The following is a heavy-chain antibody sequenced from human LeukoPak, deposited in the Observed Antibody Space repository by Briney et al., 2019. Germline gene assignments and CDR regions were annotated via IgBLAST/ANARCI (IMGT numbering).Heavy chain of an antibody. Sequence: GGSLRLSCAASGFTFSSYSMNWVRQAPGKGLEWVSSISSSSSYIYYADSVKGRFTISRDNAKNSLYLQMNSLRAEDTAVYYCASDPSSGSHIVHTYHPPSPYYFDYWGQGTLVTVSS. CDR1: GFTFSSYS. J-gene: IGHJ4*02. V-gene: IGHV3-21*04. CDR3: ASDPSSGSHIVHTYHPPSPYYFDY. D-gene: IGHD3-10*01. CDR2: ISSSSSYI.